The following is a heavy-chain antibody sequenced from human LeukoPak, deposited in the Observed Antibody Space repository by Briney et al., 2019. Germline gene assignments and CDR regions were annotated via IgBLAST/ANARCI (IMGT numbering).Heavy chain of an antibody. Sequence: GGSLRLSCAASGFTFEDHVMHWVRQAPGKGLEWVSSISWSGDRMGYADAVKGRFTITRDNAKNSLFLQMNSLRVEDTALYYCAKDLGGSATTVWGQGTLVTVSS. CDR3: AKDLGGSATTV. CDR2: ISWSGDRM. D-gene: IGHD2-2*01. V-gene: IGHV3-9*01. J-gene: IGHJ4*02. CDR1: GFTFEDHV.